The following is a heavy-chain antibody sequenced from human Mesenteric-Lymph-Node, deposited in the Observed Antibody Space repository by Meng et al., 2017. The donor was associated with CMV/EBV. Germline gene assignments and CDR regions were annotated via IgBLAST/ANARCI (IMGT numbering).Heavy chain of an antibody. J-gene: IGHJ4*02. D-gene: IGHD3-22*01. Sequence: GGSLRLSCAASGFTFSSYSMNWVRQAPGKGLEWVSYISSSSSTIYYADSVKGRFTISRDNAKNSLYLQMDSLRPEDTAVYYCASSRFYNDKSKVFPFDYWGQGTLVTVSS. V-gene: IGHV3-48*04. CDR1: GFTFSSYS. CDR3: ASSRFYNDKSKVFPFDY. CDR2: ISSSSSTI.